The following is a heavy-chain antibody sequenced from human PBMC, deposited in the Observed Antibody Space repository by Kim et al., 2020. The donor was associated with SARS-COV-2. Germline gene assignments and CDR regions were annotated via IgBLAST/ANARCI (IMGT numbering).Heavy chain of an antibody. J-gene: IGHJ5*02. V-gene: IGHV1-18*04. CDR3: ARDPGSSWYVVGFDP. CDR2: ISAYNGNT. D-gene: IGHD6-13*01. Sequence: ASVKVSCKASGYTFTSYGISWVRQAPGQGLEWMGWISAYNGNTNYAQKLQGRVTMTTDTSTSTAYMELRSLRSDDTAVYYCARDPGSSWYVVGFDPWGQGTLVTVSS. CDR1: GYTFTSYG.